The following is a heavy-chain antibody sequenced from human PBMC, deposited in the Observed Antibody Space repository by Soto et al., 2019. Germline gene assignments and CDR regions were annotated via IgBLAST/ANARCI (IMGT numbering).Heavy chain of an antibody. V-gene: IGHV3-21*01. CDR1: GFTFSSYS. J-gene: IGHJ3*02. Sequence: GGSLRLSCTASGFTFSSYSMNWVRQAPGKGLEWVSSISSSSSYIYYADSVKGRFTISRDNAKNSLYLQMNSLRAEDTAVYYCASSSWTDAFDIWGQGTMVTVSS. D-gene: IGHD6-13*01. CDR3: ASSSWTDAFDI. CDR2: ISSSSSYI.